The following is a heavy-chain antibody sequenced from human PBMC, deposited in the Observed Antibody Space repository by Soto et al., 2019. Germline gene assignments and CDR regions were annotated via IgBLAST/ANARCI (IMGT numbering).Heavy chain of an antibody. D-gene: IGHD3-10*01. Sequence: SETLSLTCTVSGGSISSYYWSWIRQPPGKGLEWIGYIYYSGSTNYNPSLKSRVTISVDTSKNQFSLKLSSVTAADTAAYYCARNMVRGVYGMDVWGQGTTVTVSS. J-gene: IGHJ6*02. V-gene: IGHV4-59*01. CDR1: GGSISSYY. CDR3: ARNMVRGVYGMDV. CDR2: IYYSGST.